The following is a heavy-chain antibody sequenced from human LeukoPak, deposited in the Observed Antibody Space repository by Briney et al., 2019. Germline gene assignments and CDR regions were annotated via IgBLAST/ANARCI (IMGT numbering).Heavy chain of an antibody. Sequence: GGSLRLSCAASGFTFSSYGMSWVRQAPGKGLEWVSAISGSGGSTYYADSVKGRFTISRDNSKNALYLQMNSLRAEDTAVYYCAKDRPTVVTRRHYFDYWGQGILVTVSS. V-gene: IGHV3-23*01. J-gene: IGHJ4*02. CDR3: AKDRPTVVTRRHYFDY. CDR2: ISGSGGST. CDR1: GFTFSSYG. D-gene: IGHD4-23*01.